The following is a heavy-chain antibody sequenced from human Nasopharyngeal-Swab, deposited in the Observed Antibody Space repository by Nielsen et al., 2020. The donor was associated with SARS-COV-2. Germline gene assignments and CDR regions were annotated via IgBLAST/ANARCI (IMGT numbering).Heavy chain of an antibody. J-gene: IGHJ5*02. D-gene: IGHD1-26*01. CDR2: INPSGGST. Sequence: ASVKVSCKASGYTFTSYYMHWVRQAPGQGLEWMGIINPSGGSTSYAQKFQGGVTMTRDTSTSTVYMELSSLRSEDTAVYYCARDEGRGLLTGFLKNWFDPWGQGTLVTVSS. CDR3: ARDEGRGLLTGFLKNWFDP. V-gene: IGHV1-46*01. CDR1: GYTFTSYY.